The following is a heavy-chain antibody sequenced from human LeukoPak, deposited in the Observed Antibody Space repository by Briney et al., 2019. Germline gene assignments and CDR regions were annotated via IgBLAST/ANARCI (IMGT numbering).Heavy chain of an antibody. V-gene: IGHV3-23*01. CDR2: ISGSGGST. CDR1: GFTFSSYA. D-gene: IGHD6-6*01. Sequence: GGSLRLSCAASGFTFSSYAMSWVRQAPGKGLEWVSAISGSGGSTYYADSVKGRFTISRDNSKNTLYLQMNSLRAEDTAAYYCAKAKAARPIHYWGQGTLVTVSS. CDR3: AKAKAARPIHY. J-gene: IGHJ4*02.